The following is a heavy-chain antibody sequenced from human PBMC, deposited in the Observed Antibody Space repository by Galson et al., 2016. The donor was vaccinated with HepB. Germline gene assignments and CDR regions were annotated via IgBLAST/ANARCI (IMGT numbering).Heavy chain of an antibody. V-gene: IGHV1-3*01. CDR2: INAGNGNT. CDR1: GYTFKNYA. J-gene: IGHJ6*02. Sequence: SVKVSCKASGYTFKNYAVHWVRQAPGQGLEWMGWINAGNGNTKYSQKFQGTVAFTRDASASTAYMELSSLRSQDTAEYYCARSYTYGPFYGLDVWGQGATVTVFS. D-gene: IGHD5-18*01. CDR3: ARSYTYGPFYGLDV.